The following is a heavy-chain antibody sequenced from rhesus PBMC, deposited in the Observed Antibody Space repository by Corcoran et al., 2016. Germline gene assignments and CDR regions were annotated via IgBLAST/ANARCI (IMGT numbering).Heavy chain of an antibody. Sequence: QVQLQESGPGLVKPSETLSLTCAVSGASFSSHWWSWIRQPPGKGLEWIGEINGNSGSPNSIPSLKSRDTISKDASKNQFSLKLSSVTAADTAFYYCSTYEEDGSSHFDYWGQGVLVTVSS. CDR3: STYEEDGSSHFDY. D-gene: IGHD4-29*01. CDR2: INGNSGSP. CDR1: GASFSSHW. J-gene: IGHJ4*01. V-gene: IGHV4-80*01.